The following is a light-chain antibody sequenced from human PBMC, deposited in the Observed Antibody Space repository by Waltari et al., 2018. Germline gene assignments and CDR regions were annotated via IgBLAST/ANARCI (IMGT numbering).Light chain of an antibody. J-gene: IGLJ3*02. V-gene: IGLV3-25*03. Sequence: SYALTQPPSVSLSPGQTARLPCPGDALPKQSAYWYQLKTGQAPVLVIYKDSERPSGIPERFSGSSSGTTVTLTISGVQAEDEADYYCQSADSSGTYRVFGGGTKLTVL. CDR3: QSADSSGTYRV. CDR2: KDS. CDR1: ALPKQS.